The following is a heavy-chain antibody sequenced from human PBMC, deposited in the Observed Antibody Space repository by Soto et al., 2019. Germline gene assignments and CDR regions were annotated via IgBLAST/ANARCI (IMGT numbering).Heavy chain of an antibody. CDR3: ARDPIRGGDWGH. CDR2: IYYSGST. J-gene: IGHJ4*02. Sequence: QVQLQESGPGLVKPSQTLSLTCTVSGGSISSGGYYWSWIRQHPGKGLEWIGYIYYSGSTYYNPSLKSRDTIEVDTSKNQLSLKLSSVAAADASEYDCARDPIRGGDWGHWGQGTLVTVSS. V-gene: IGHV4-31*03. CDR1: GGSISSGGYY. D-gene: IGHD2-21*02.